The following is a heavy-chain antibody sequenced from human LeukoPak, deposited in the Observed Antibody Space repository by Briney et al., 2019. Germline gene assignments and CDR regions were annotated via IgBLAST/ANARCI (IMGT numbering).Heavy chain of an antibody. D-gene: IGHD3-10*01. CDR3: ARDGGKHMFRGVMRPNYGMDV. V-gene: IGHV4-59*01. CDR2: IYYSGST. J-gene: IGHJ6*02. Sequence: PSETLSLTCTVSGGSISSYYWSWIRQPPGQGLEWIGYIYYSGSTNYNPSLKSRVTISVDTSKNQFSLKLSSVTAADTAVYYCARDGGKHMFRGVMRPNYGMDVWGQGTTVTVSS. CDR1: GGSISSYY.